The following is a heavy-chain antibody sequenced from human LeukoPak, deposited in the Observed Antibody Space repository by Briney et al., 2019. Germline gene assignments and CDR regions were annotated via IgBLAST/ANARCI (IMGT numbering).Heavy chain of an antibody. V-gene: IGHV3-66*01. J-gene: IGHJ4*02. CDR2: IYSGGDT. CDR3: ARRSGVGYFDC. CDR1: GFIVSSNY. D-gene: IGHD3-3*01. Sequence: PGGSLRLSCAASGFIVSSNYMTWVRQAPGKGLEWLSVIYSGGDTYYADSVKGRFTISRDNSKNTLYLQLNSLRAEDTAVYYCARRSGVGYFDCWGQGTLVTVSS.